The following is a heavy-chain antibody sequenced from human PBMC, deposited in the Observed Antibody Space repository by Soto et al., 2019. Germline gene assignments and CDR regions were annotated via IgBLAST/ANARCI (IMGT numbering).Heavy chain of an antibody. CDR3: ARGSIAAAGRKGYYYGMDV. D-gene: IGHD6-13*01. CDR2: IIPIFGTA. Sequence: QVQLVQSGAEVKKPGSSVKVSCKASGGTFSSYAISWVRQAPGQGLEWMGGIIPIFGTANYAQKFQGRVTITADKSTSTAYMELSSLRSEDTAGYYCARGSIAAAGRKGYYYGMDVWAKGPRSPSP. V-gene: IGHV1-69*06. J-gene: IGHJ6*02. CDR1: GGTFSSYA.